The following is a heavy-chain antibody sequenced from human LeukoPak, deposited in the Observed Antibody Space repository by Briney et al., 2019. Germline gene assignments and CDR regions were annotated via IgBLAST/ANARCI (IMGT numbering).Heavy chain of an antibody. J-gene: IGHJ4*02. CDR3: ARENDVLTGYYTFDY. V-gene: IGHV3-21*01. CDR2: ISSSCNYI. Sequence: PGGSLRLSCAASGFTFSDYTMTWVRQAPGKRLEWVSSISSSCNYIYYADSVKGRFTISRDNAKNSLYLQMNSLRAEDTAVYYCARENDVLTGYYTFDYWGQGTLVTVSS. D-gene: IGHD3-9*01. CDR1: GFTFSDYT.